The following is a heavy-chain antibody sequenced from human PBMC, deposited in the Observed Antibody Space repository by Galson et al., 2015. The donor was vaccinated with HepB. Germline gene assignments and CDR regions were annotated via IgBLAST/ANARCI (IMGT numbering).Heavy chain of an antibody. D-gene: IGHD5-12*01. J-gene: IGHJ4*02. CDR3: PISHLSYSSNYYVFQY. CDR1: GFTFSNYA. V-gene: IGHV3-23*01. CDR2: ISGSSDRK. Sequence: SLRLSCAATGFTFSNYAMSWVRQAPGKGLEWVSVISGSSDRKHYADSVKGRFTISRDNSKNTVFLEVNSLRAEDTAVYFCPISHLSYSSNYYVFQYWGRGTLVTVSS.